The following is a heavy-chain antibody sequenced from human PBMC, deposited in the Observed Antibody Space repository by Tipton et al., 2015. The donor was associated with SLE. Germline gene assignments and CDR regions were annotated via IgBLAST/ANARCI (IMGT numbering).Heavy chain of an antibody. CDR3: AREPGGDYYMDV. Sequence: SLRLSCAASGFTFSSYSMNWVRQAPGKGLEWVSVLYTSGSTYYADSVKGRFTISRHNSQSTLYLQMNSLRVEDTAVYYCAREPGGDYYMDVWGRGTTVTVSS. CDR1: GFTFSSYS. J-gene: IGHJ6*03. V-gene: IGHV3-53*04. CDR2: LYTSGST.